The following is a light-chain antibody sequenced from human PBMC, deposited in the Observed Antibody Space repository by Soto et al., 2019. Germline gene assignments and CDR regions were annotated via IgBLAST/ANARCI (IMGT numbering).Light chain of an antibody. V-gene: IGKV3-20*01. J-gene: IGKJ5*01. CDR2: GAS. Sequence: EIVLTQSPGTLSLSPGTRAPLSCRARQSVSSSHLAWYQQKPGQAPRLLISGASSRATGIPDRFTGSGSGTDFTLTISRLEPEDFAVYYCQQYNDWPPITFGQGTRLEIK. CDR1: QSVSSSH. CDR3: QQYNDWPPIT.